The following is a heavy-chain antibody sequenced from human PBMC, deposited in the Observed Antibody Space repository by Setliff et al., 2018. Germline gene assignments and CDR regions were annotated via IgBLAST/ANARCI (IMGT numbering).Heavy chain of an antibody. CDR3: ASTPDGDLYYNFWSGYYLTLDY. CDR2: IYYSGST. D-gene: IGHD3-3*01. CDR1: GGSISSSSYY. J-gene: IGHJ4*02. Sequence: TLSLTCTVSGGSISSSSYYWGWIRQPPGKGLEWIGSIYYSGSTYYNPSLKSRVTISVDTSKNQFSLKLSSVTAADTAVYYCASTPDGDLYYNFWSGYYLTLDYWGQGTQVTVSS. V-gene: IGHV4-39*07.